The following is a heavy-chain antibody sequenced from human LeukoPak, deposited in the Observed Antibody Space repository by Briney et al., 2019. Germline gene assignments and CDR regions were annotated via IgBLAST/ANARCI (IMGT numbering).Heavy chain of an antibody. CDR1: GFTFDDYA. V-gene: IGHV3-9*01. Sequence: GGSLRLSYAASGFTFDDYAMRWVRQAPGKGLEWVSGISWNSGSIGYADSVKGRFTISRDNAKNSLYLQMNSLRAEDTVLYYCAKDLQQAAAGTLVAFDIWGQGTMVTVSS. CDR3: AKDLQQAAAGTLVAFDI. D-gene: IGHD6-13*01. J-gene: IGHJ3*02. CDR2: ISWNSGSI.